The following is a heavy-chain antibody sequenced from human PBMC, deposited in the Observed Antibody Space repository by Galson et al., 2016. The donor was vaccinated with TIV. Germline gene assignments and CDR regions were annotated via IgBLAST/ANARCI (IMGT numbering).Heavy chain of an antibody. CDR1: GFTFSSHG. CDR2: ISAGGGTT. CDR3: AKVPRIVLVIGDPYFFDY. D-gene: IGHD3-22*01. V-gene: IGHV3-23*01. J-gene: IGHJ4*02. Sequence: LRLSCAAAGFTFSSHGMSWVRQAPGKGLEWVSGISAGGGTTHYADSVKGRFTISRDNSRNTLYLQMNSLRAEDTAVYYCAKVPRIVLVIGDPYFFDYWGQGTLVTVSS.